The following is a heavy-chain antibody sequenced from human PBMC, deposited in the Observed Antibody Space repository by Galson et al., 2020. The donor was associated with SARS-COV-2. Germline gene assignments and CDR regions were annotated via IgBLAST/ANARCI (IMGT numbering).Heavy chain of an antibody. J-gene: IGHJ4*02. D-gene: IGHD3-22*01. CDR2: IYHSGST. CDR3: ARGNYYDSIGYFDY. CDR1: GGSISSGGYS. Sequence: TLSLTCAVSGGSISSGGYSWSWIRQPPGKGLEWIGYIYHSGSTYYNPSLKSRVTISVDRSKNQFSLKLSSVTAADTAMYYCARGNYYDSIGYFDYWGQGTLVTVSS. V-gene: IGHV4-30-2*01.